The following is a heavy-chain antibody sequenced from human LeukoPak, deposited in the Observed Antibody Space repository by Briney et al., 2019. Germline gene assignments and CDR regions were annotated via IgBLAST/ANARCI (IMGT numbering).Heavy chain of an antibody. Sequence: ASVKVSCKASGYTFTSYGISWVRQAPGQGLEWMGWINPNSGGTNYAQKFQGRVTMTRDTSISTAYMELSRLRSDDTAVYYCARGAKYCTNGVCYYYYYYYMDVWGKGTTVTVSS. V-gene: IGHV1-2*02. J-gene: IGHJ6*03. CDR2: INPNSGGT. D-gene: IGHD2-8*01. CDR3: ARGAKYCTNGVCYYYYYYYMDV. CDR1: GYTFTSYG.